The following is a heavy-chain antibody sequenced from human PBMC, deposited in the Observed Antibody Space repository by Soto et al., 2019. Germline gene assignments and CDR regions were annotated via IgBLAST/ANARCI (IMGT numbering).Heavy chain of an antibody. Sequence: PSETLSLTCSVSSDSMNSGGYYWSWIRQHPGKGLEWIGYIYSNGDTYYNPSLKSRVTISVDTSKNQFSLNLTSVTAADRAVYYCARRGGSSSGYYYYAMDVWGQGTTVTVSS. CDR2: IYSNGDT. J-gene: IGHJ6*02. D-gene: IGHD6-6*01. CDR1: SDSMNSGGYY. CDR3: ARRGGSSSGYYYYAMDV. V-gene: IGHV4-31*03.